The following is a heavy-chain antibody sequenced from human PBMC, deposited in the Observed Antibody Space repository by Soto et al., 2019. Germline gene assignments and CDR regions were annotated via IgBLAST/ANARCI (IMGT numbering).Heavy chain of an antibody. Sequence: QVQLVQSGAEVKKPGASVKVSCKTSGYTFTTYGINWVRQAPGQGLEWMGWINTYNGNTVYAQKLQGRVTMTTDTSTNTAYMELRSLRSDDTAVYYCAKSESSSWYIFECWGQGTLVTVSS. V-gene: IGHV1-18*01. CDR1: GYTFTTYG. CDR3: AKSESSSWYIFEC. D-gene: IGHD6-13*01. J-gene: IGHJ4*02. CDR2: INTYNGNT.